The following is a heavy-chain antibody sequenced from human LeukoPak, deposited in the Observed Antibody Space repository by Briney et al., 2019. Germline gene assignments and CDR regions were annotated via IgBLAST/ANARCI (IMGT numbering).Heavy chain of an antibody. V-gene: IGHV1-2*02. CDR2: INPNSGGT. CDR1: GYTFTDNY. CDR3: ARDGYYYDSRGYYYGFDY. D-gene: IGHD3-22*01. Sequence: ASVNVSCKASGYTFTDNYIHWVRQAPGQGLEWMGYINPNSGGTDYPQKFQGRVTMTRDTSISTVYMELSRLRSDDTAVYYCARDGYYYDSRGYYYGFDYWGQGTLVSVSS. J-gene: IGHJ4*02.